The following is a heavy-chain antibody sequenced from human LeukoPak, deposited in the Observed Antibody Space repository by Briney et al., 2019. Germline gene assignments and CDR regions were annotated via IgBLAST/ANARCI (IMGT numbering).Heavy chain of an antibody. CDR1: GGSISDSSYY. J-gene: IGHJ4*02. D-gene: IGHD1-14*01. CDR3: ARVCDPKGTGTNYFDY. V-gene: IGHV4-39*02. Sequence: SETLSLTCTVSGGSISDSSYYWAWIRQPPGKGLEWIGNIYYTGNTYYNPSLKSRVTISVDTFKNHFSLKLTSVSAADTAVYYCARVCDPKGTGTNYFDYWGQGTLVIVSS. CDR2: IYYTGNT.